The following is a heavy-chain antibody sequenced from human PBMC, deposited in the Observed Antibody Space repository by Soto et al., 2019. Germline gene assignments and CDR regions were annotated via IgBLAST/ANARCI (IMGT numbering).Heavy chain of an antibody. CDR1: GYSFTNYG. V-gene: IGHV1-18*01. CDR3: ARDRGVAPPVAGNTHYYYYMDV. D-gene: IGHD6-19*01. Sequence: QDQLVQSGVEVKKPGASVKVSCKASGYSFTNYGITWVRQAPGQGFEWMEGIGAYNGNTNYAQKFQGRVTMTTDASTSTAYLELRSLKSDDTAVYYCARDRGVAPPVAGNTHYYYYMDVWGKGTTVTVSS. CDR2: IGAYNGNT. J-gene: IGHJ6*03.